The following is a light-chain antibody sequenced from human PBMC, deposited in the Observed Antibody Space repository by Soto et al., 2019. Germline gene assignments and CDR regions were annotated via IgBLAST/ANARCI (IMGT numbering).Light chain of an antibody. CDR1: QSVSNN. CDR3: QQYTNWPPWT. Sequence: IEMTQSQAALSLSPGERPTLPGRADQSVSNNYLALYQQKPGQAPRFLIYGASTRATGIPARFSGSGSGTEFTLTISSLQSEDFAVYYCQQYTNWPPWTFCQLTNVEIK. V-gene: IGKV3-15*01. J-gene: IGKJ1*01. CDR2: GAS.